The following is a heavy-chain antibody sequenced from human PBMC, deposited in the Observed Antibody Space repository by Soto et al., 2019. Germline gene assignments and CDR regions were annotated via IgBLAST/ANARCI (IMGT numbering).Heavy chain of an antibody. V-gene: IGHV3-30*02. Sequence: PGGSLRLSCAASGFTFSSYGMHWVRQAPGKGLEWVAVIWYDGSNKYYADSVKGRFTISRDNSKKTLYLQMNSLRPEDTALYYCAKDEYYYSRSGYYIFDSWGQGALVTVSS. CDR1: GFTFSSYG. J-gene: IGHJ4*02. D-gene: IGHD3-22*01. CDR2: IWYDGSNK. CDR3: AKDEYYYSRSGYYIFDS.